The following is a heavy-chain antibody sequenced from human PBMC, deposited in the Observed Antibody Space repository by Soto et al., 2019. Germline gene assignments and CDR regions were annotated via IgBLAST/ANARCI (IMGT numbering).Heavy chain of an antibody. Sequence: QVQLVQSGAEVKKPGASVKVSCKASGYTFSSYAMHWVRQAPGQRREWMGWINAGNGNRKYSQKFQGRVTITRDTSASTVYMELSSRRSEDTAVYYCARDQEVAGPGDYWGQGTLVTVSS. CDR1: GYTFSSYA. V-gene: IGHV1-3*01. D-gene: IGHD6-19*01. CDR2: INAGNGNR. CDR3: ARDQEVAGPGDY. J-gene: IGHJ4*02.